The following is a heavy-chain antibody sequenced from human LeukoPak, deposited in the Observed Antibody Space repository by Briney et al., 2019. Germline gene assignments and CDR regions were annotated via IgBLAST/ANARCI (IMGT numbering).Heavy chain of an antibody. CDR3: TRTNYGDYNWFDP. CDR2: VYNSGST. Sequence: KPSETLSLTCTVSGGSISSDCWSWIRQPPGKGLEWIGYVYNSGSTKYNPSLKSRVTMSVDTSKNQFSLKVTSVTAADTAIYYCTRTNYGDYNWFDPWGQGTLVTVSS. J-gene: IGHJ5*02. CDR1: GGSISSDC. V-gene: IGHV4-59*13. D-gene: IGHD4-17*01.